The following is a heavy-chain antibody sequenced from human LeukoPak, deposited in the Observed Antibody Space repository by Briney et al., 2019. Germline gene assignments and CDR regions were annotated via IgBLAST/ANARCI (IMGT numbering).Heavy chain of an antibody. J-gene: IGHJ3*02. Sequence: GGSLRLSCAASGFTFSSYAMSWVRQAPGKGLEWVSAISGSGGSTYYADSVKGRFTISRDNSKNTLYLQMNSLRAEDTAVYYCASRRPGLVLESSSWYGAFDIWGQGTMVTVSS. CDR3: ASRRPGLVLESSSWYGAFDI. CDR1: GFTFSSYA. D-gene: IGHD6-13*01. V-gene: IGHV3-23*01. CDR2: ISGSGGST.